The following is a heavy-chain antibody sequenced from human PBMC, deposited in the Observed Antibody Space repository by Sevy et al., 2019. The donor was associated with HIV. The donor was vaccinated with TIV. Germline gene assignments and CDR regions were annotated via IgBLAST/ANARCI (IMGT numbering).Heavy chain of an antibody. CDR2: IYYSGST. D-gene: IGHD3-22*01. J-gene: IGHJ5*02. CDR1: GGSISSYY. V-gene: IGHV4-59*01. Sequence: SETLSLTCTVSGGSISSYYWSWIRQPPGKGLEWIGYIYYSGSTNNNPSLKSRVTISVDTSKNQFSLKLSSVTAADTAVYYCARDLDYYDSSGPIDGGWFDPWGQGTLVTVSS. CDR3: ARDLDYYDSSGPIDGGWFDP.